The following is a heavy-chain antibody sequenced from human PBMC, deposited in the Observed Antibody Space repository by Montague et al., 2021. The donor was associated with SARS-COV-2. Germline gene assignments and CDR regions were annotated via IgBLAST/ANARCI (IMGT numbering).Heavy chain of an antibody. CDR1: GFTFTTYS. V-gene: IGHV3-30-3*02. J-gene: IGHJ4*02. CDR3: AKDLLRHKGGFDS. D-gene: IGHD2/OR15-2a*01. Sequence: SLRLSCAASGFTFTTYSMNWVRQAPGKGLEALPVISSDGSYKYYADSVXGRFTISRDNSRNTLYLQMNSLRPEDTAVYYCAKDLLRHKGGFDSWGQGTLVTVSS. CDR2: ISSDGSYK.